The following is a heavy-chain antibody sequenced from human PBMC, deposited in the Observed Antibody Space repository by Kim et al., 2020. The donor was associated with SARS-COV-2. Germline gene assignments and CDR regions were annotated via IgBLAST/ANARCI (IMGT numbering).Heavy chain of an antibody. CDR1: GYTFTSYW. J-gene: IGHJ4*02. CDR3: ARAWDQNFDF. D-gene: IGHD1-26*01. CDR2: INRRSANT. Sequence: ASVKVSCKASGYTFTSYWIHWVRQAPGQGLEWMGMINRRSANTRYAQNFQGRVTTTSDTSTSTAYMEMSSLRSEDTAVYYCARAWDQNFDFWGQGTLVTV. V-gene: IGHV1-46*01.